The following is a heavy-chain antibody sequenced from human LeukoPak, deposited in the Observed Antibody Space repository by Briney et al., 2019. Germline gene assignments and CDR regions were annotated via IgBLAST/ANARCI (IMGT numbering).Heavy chain of an antibody. D-gene: IGHD2-15*01. CDR1: GFTFRSHG. Sequence: GGSLRLSCAASGFTFRSHGMHWFRQAPGKGLEWVAFVRNDGSNRYYGDSVKGRFTISRDNSKNPLYLQMNSLRAEDTAVYYCARSFSGGNCYADHWGQGTLVTVAS. CDR3: ARSFSGGNCYADH. CDR2: VRNDGSNR. J-gene: IGHJ5*02. V-gene: IGHV3-30*02.